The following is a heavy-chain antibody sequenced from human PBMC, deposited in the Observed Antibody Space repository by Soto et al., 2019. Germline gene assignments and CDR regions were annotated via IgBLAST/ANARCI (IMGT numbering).Heavy chain of an antibody. D-gene: IGHD3-22*01. Sequence: GGSLRLSCAASGLTVNSHVMSWVRQAPGRGLEWVSNISGSCDGTYYRDSVKGRFTNSRDSSSSTVYLEMKNLRGEDTAVYFCTRSRGFGGMDVWGQGTTVTVSS. CDR2: ISGSCDGT. J-gene: IGHJ6*02. CDR1: GLTVNSHV. V-gene: IGHV3-23*01. CDR3: TRSRGFGGMDV.